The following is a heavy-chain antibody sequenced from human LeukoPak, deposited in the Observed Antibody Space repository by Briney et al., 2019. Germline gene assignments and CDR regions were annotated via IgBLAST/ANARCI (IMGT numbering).Heavy chain of an antibody. CDR2: ISSTNSYI. J-gene: IGHJ4*02. Sequence: GGSLRLSCAASGFTFSSYTMNWVRQAPGKGLEWVSSISSTNSYIYYADSVKGRFTISRDNAKNSLYLQMNSLRAEDTAVYYCARDLYGDYGFDYWGQGTLVAVSS. V-gene: IGHV3-21*01. CDR1: GFTFSSYT. CDR3: ARDLYGDYGFDY. D-gene: IGHD4-17*01.